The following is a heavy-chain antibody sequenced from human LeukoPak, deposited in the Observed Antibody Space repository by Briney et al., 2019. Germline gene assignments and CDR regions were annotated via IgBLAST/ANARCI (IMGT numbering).Heavy chain of an antibody. CDR1: GLTFSSHW. Sequence: GGSLRLSCAASGLTFSSHWMHWVRQAPGKGLVWVSRITNDGSSTTYADSVKGRFTISRDNAKNTLYLQMSSLRAEDTAVYYCARGRYYLDSWGQGTLVTVSS. CDR3: ARGRYYLDS. CDR2: ITNDGSST. J-gene: IGHJ4*02. V-gene: IGHV3-74*01.